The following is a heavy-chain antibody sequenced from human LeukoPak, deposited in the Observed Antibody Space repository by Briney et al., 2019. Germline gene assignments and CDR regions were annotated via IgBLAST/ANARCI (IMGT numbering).Heavy chain of an antibody. V-gene: IGHV3-30*18. CDR1: GFTFSNYG. Sequence: GGSLRLSCAASGFTFSNYGMHWVRQAPGKGLEWVVVISYDGSNKNYADSVKGRFTISRDNSKNTLYLQMNSLRVEDTAVYYCAKDIGDGYSLDYWGQGTLVTVSS. CDR2: ISYDGSNK. CDR3: AKDIGDGYSLDY. D-gene: IGHD5-24*01. J-gene: IGHJ4*02.